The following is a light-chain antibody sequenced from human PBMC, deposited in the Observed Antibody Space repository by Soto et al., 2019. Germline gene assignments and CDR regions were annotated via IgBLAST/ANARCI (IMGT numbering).Light chain of an antibody. V-gene: IGKV3-20*01. J-gene: IGKJ2*01. Sequence: EIVLTQSPGTLSLSPGERATLSCRASQSVTSSYLAWYQHRPGQAPRLLIYGASSRATGIPARFSGSGSGTDFTLTISRLEPEDFAVYYCQQYGGSPLTFGQGTKVEIK. CDR2: GAS. CDR3: QQYGGSPLT. CDR1: QSVTSSY.